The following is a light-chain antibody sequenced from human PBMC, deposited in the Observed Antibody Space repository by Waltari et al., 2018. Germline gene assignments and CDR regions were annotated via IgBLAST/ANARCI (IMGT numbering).Light chain of an antibody. J-gene: IGKJ4*01. V-gene: IGKV3-20*01. CDR2: DAS. CDR1: QTVGGAN. Sequence: EIVLTQSPATSSLSPAETATLSCRARQTVGGANLAWYQHERGQPPRLLIYDASSSAAGVPARSRGSASGIDFTLTISRLEPEDFAVYYCQQFDASVLTFGGGTKVEMK. CDR3: QQFDASVLT.